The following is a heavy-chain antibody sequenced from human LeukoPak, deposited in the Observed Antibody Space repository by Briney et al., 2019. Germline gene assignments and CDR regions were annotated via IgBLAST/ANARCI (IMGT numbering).Heavy chain of an antibody. D-gene: IGHD4-23*01. CDR1: GGSFSGYY. CDR2: INHSGST. Sequence: SETLSLTCAVYGGSFSGYYWSWIRQPPGKGLEWIGEINHSGSTNYNPSLKSRVTISVDTSKNQFSLKLSSVTAADTAVYYRARGGGAAQPFDYWGQGTLVTVSS. J-gene: IGHJ4*02. CDR3: ARGGGAAQPFDY. V-gene: IGHV4-34*01.